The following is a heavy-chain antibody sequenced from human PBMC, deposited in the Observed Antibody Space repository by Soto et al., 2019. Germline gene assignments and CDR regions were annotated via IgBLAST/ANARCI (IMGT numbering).Heavy chain of an antibody. Sequence: EASVKVSCKASGGTFSSYAISWVRQVPGQGLEWMGGIIPIFGTANYAQKFQGRVTITADESTSTAYMELSSLRSEDTAVYYCARDASRGSSGYCGAFAFDIWGQGSMVTVSS. V-gene: IGHV1-69*13. D-gene: IGHD3-22*01. CDR2: IIPIFGTA. CDR3: ARDASRGSSGYCGAFAFDI. J-gene: IGHJ3*02. CDR1: GGTFSSYA.